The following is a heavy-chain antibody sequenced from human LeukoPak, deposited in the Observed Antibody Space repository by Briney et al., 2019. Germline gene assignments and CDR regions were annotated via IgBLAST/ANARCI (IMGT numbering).Heavy chain of an antibody. CDR3: AKLQGSGWYGNFDY. D-gene: IGHD6-19*01. Sequence: PGGSLRLSCAASGFTFDDYAMHWVRQAPGEGLEWVSGISWNSGSIGYADSVKGRFTISRDNAKNSLYLQINSLRAEDTALYYCAKLQGSGWYGNFDYWGQGTLVTVSS. V-gene: IGHV3-9*01. CDR2: ISWNSGSI. CDR1: GFTFDDYA. J-gene: IGHJ4*02.